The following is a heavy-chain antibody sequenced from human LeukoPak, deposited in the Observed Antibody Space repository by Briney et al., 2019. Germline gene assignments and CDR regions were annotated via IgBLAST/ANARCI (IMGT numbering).Heavy chain of an antibody. D-gene: IGHD5-24*01. V-gene: IGHV3-9*03. CDR3: VKARRDGYNSWGIFDY. J-gene: IGHJ4*02. Sequence: GGSLRLSCAASGFTFDEYTMHWVRHAPGKGLEWVSGISWKSGTIGYADSVKGRFTISRDNAKNSLYLQMNSLRVEDMALYYCVKARRDGYNSWGIFDYWGQGTLVTVSS. CDR2: ISWKSGTI. CDR1: GFTFDEYT.